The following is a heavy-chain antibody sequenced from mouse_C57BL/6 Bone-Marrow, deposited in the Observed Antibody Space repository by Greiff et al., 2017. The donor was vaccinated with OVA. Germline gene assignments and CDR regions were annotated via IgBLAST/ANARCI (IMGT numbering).Heavy chain of an antibody. J-gene: IGHJ2*01. Sequence: VVEPGASVKISCKASGYAFSSSWMNWVKQRPGKGLEWIGRIYPGDGDTNYNGKFKGKATLTADKSSSTAYMQLSSLTSEDSAVYFCARGGLGRYFDYWGQGTTLTVSS. CDR1: GYAFSSSW. V-gene: IGHV1-82*01. CDR3: ARGGLGRYFDY. CDR2: IYPGDGDT. D-gene: IGHD4-1*01.